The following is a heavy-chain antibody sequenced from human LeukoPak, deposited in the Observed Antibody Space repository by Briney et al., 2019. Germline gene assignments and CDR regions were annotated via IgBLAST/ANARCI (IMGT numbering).Heavy chain of an antibody. Sequence: PSETLSLTCTVSGGSISVYYWSWIRQPPGKGLEWIGYIYYSGSTNYNPSLKSRVTISVDTSKNQFSLKLSSVTAADTAVYYCARALWGYYDSSGPFDYWGQGTLVTVSS. V-gene: IGHV4-59*01. J-gene: IGHJ4*02. CDR3: ARALWGYYDSSGPFDY. CDR1: GGSISVYY. CDR2: IYYSGST. D-gene: IGHD3-22*01.